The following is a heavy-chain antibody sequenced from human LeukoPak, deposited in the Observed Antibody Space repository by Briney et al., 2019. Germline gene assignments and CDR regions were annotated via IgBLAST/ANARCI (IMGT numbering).Heavy chain of an antibody. CDR1: VYTFTSYD. CDR2: MNPNSGNT. Sequence: ASVKVSCKASVYTFTSYDINWVRQATGQGLEWMGWMNPNSGNTGYAQKFQGRVTMTRNNSISTAYIELSSLRSEDTAVYYCARAPMVRGVIVNWFDPWGQGTLVTVSS. CDR3: ARAPMVRGVIVNWFDP. D-gene: IGHD3-10*01. V-gene: IGHV1-8*01. J-gene: IGHJ5*02.